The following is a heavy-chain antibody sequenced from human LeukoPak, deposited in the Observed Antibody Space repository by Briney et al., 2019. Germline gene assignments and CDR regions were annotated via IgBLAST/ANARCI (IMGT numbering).Heavy chain of an antibody. D-gene: IGHD3-22*01. J-gene: IGHJ4*02. Sequence: GGSLRLSCTASGFTFSDYGMHWVRQPPGKGLEWVPIIWYDGSNKKYEDSVKGRFTISRDNSKNTLYLQMNSLRAEDTAVYYCARGVDYYENSGTIDYWGQGTLVTVSS. CDR1: GFTFSDYG. V-gene: IGHV3-33*01. CDR3: ARGVDYYENSGTIDY. CDR2: IWYDGSNK.